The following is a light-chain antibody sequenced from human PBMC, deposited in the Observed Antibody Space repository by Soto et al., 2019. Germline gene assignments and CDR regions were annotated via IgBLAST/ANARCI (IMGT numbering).Light chain of an antibody. Sequence: QSVLTQPPSVSGTPGQRVTISCSGSSSNIGTESVHWYQHLPGTAPRLLISTNSLRPSAIPDRFRGSKSGTSASLAISGLQSEDEADYYCAAWDSSLRAPVFGTGTKLTVL. J-gene: IGLJ3*02. CDR3: AAWDSSLRAPV. CDR2: TNS. CDR1: SSNIGTES. V-gene: IGLV1-44*01.